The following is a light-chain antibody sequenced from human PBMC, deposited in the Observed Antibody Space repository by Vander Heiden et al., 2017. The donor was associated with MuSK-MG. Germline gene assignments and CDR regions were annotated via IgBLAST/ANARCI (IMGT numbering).Light chain of an antibody. V-gene: IGKV1-33*01. CDR3: RQEYSDARA. CDR1: EDISVY. J-gene: IGKJ4*02. CDR2: TAS. Sequence: DTQMTQSPSSVSASVGDRVTITCQASEDISVYLDWYQQKPGRAPKVLIHTASGFLDGVPSTFSGSGSGRHFTFTIISLLPPDVATSYCRQEYSDARAFGGGTKVE.